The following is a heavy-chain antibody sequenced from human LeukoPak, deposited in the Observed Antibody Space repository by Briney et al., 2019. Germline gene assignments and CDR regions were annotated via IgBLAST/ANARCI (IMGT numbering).Heavy chain of an antibody. V-gene: IGHV3-11*01. CDR2: ISSSGSTI. D-gene: IGHD1-1*01. CDR1: GGSISSSSYY. Sequence: LSLTCTVSGGSISSSSYYWGWIRQAPGKGLEWVSYISSSGSTIYYADSVKGRFTISRDNAKNSLYLQMNSLRAEDTAVYYCASSTSFDAFDIWGQGTMVTVSS. J-gene: IGHJ3*02. CDR3: ASSTSFDAFDI.